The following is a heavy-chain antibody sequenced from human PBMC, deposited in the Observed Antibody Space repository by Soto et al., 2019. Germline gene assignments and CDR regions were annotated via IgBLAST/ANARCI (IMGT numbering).Heavy chain of an antibody. CDR3: ARDYGAWDYYASSGYYYPYYYYGMDV. V-gene: IGHV4-59*01. J-gene: IGHJ6*02. D-gene: IGHD3-22*01. CDR1: GGSISSYY. Sequence: SETLSLTCTVSGGSISSYYWSWIRQPPGKGLEWIGYIYYSGSTNYNPSLKSRVTISVDTSKNQFSLKLSSVTAADTAVYYCARDYGAWDYYASSGYYYPYYYYGMDVWGQGTTVTVSS. CDR2: IYYSGST.